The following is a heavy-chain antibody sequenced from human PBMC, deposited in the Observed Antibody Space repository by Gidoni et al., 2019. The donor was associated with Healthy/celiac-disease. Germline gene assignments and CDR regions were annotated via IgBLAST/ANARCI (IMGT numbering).Heavy chain of an antibody. Sequence: EVQLVESGGGLVKPGGSLRLSCAASGFPFSSYSMNWVRQAPGKGLEWVSSISSSSSYIYYADSVKGRFTISRDNAKNSLYLQMNSLRAEDTAVYYCAREPKAIAAAGTELDYWGQGTLVTVSS. J-gene: IGHJ4*02. D-gene: IGHD6-13*01. CDR2: ISSSSSYI. V-gene: IGHV3-21*01. CDR1: GFPFSSYS. CDR3: AREPKAIAAAGTELDY.